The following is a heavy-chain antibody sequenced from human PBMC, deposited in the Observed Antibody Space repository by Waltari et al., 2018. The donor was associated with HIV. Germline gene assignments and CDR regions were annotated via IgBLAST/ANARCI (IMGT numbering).Heavy chain of an antibody. CDR2: MNQDGSQK. J-gene: IGHJ4*02. V-gene: IGHV3-7*01. CDR1: GMAFTNFW. CDR3: ADGYNYRGQF. Sequence: DVEMRQSGGGIVRPGGSLRLSCSVSGMAFTNFWMTWVRQSPDKGREWVASMNQDGSQKHYVASVDGRFTISRDNDNNSLILQLREVTVGDTGVYFCADGYNYRGQFWGPGTLVTVSS. D-gene: IGHD5-12*01.